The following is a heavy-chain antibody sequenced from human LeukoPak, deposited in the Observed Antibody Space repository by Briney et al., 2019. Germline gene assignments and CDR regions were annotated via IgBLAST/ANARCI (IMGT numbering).Heavy chain of an antibody. CDR1: GGSISSGSYY. D-gene: IGHD3-10*01. J-gene: IGHJ3*02. Sequence: SETLSLTCTVSGGSISSGSYYWSWIRQPAGKGLEWIGRIYTSGSTDYNPSLKSRVTISVDTPKNQFSLKLSSVTAADTAVYYCASYGSGSYAFDIWGQGTMVTVSS. V-gene: IGHV4-61*02. CDR3: ASYGSGSYAFDI. CDR2: IYTSGST.